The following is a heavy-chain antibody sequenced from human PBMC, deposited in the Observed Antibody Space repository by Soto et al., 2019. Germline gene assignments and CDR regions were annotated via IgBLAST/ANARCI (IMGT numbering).Heavy chain of an antibody. V-gene: IGHV4-4*02. J-gene: IGHJ4*02. D-gene: IGHD1-26*01. CDR1: GGSISSSNW. CDR2: IYHSGST. Sequence: SETLSLTCAVSGGSISSSNWWSWVRQPPGKGLEWIEEIYHSGSTNYNPSLKSRVTISVDKSKNQFSLKLSSVTAADTAVYYCAVRGSGSYSRGFFDYWGQGTLVTVS. CDR3: AVRGSGSYSRGFFDY.